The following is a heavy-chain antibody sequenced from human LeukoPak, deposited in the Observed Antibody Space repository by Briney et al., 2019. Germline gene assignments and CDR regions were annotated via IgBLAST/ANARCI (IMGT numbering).Heavy chain of an antibody. Sequence: GGSPRLSCAASGFTFSSYSMDWVRQAPGKGLEWVSSISSSSSYIYYADSVKGRFTISRDNAKNSLYLQMNSLRAEDTAVYYCASLADYDILTGYYWGQGTLVTVSS. D-gene: IGHD3-9*01. CDR1: GFTFSSYS. CDR3: ASLADYDILTGYY. V-gene: IGHV3-21*01. CDR2: ISSSSSYI. J-gene: IGHJ4*02.